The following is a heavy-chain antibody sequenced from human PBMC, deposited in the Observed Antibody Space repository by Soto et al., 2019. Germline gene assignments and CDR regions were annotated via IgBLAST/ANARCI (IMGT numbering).Heavy chain of an antibody. D-gene: IGHD4-17*01. Sequence: EGQVLESGGGLVQPGGSLRLTCVASGFTLSNFGMSWVRHAPGKGLEWVSFVSGNGGSTYYIDSVKGRFTISRDSSTNTVRLQMNSLRAEDTAVYYCATSNYGERDWGQGALVTVSS. CDR3: ATSNYGERD. J-gene: IGHJ4*02. V-gene: IGHV3-23*01. CDR1: GFTLSNFG. CDR2: VSGNGGST.